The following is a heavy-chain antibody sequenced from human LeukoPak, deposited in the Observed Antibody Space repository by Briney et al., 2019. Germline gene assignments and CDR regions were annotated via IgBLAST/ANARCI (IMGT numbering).Heavy chain of an antibody. CDR2: ISSSGSTI. D-gene: IGHD3-22*01. V-gene: IGHV3-11*04. CDR1: GFTFSDYY. Sequence: GGSLRLSCAASGFTFSDYYMSWIRQAPGKGLEWVSYISSSGSTIYYADSVKGRFTISRDNAKNSLYLQMNSLRAEDTAVYYCAREPYYYDSSGVIDYWGQGTLVTVSS. J-gene: IGHJ4*02. CDR3: AREPYYYDSSGVIDY.